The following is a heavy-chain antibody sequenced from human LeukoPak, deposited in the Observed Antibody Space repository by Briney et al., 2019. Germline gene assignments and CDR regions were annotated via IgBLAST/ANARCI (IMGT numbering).Heavy chain of an antibody. CDR2: ISYDGRNK. V-gene: IGHV3-30*04. D-gene: IGHD3-16*02. CDR3: ARGGPSVELRLGELSYYFDY. CDR1: GFNFSSYA. Sequence: GRSLRLSCAASGFNFSSYAMHWVRQAPGKGLEWVAIISYDGRNKYYADSVKGRFTISRDNSKNTLYLQMNSLRAEDTAVCYCARGGPSVELRLGELSYYFDYWGQGTLVTVSS. J-gene: IGHJ4*02.